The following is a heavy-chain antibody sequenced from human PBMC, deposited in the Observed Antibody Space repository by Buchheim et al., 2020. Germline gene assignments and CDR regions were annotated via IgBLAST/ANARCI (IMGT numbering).Heavy chain of an antibody. Sequence: QVQLVESGGGVVQPGRSLRLSCAASGFTFSSYGMHWVRQAPGKGLEWVAVISYDGRNKYYADSVKGRFTIYRDNSKNTLYLQINSLRAEDTAVYYCAKPINSPNHRYGMDVWGQGTT. CDR3: AKPINSPNHRYGMDV. CDR2: ISYDGRNK. D-gene: IGHD4-23*01. CDR1: GFTFSSYG. V-gene: IGHV3-30*18. J-gene: IGHJ6*02.